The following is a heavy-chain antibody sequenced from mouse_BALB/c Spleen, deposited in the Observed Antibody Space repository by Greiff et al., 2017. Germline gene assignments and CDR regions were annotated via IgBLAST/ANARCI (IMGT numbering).Heavy chain of an antibody. D-gene: IGHD2-4*01. J-gene: IGHJ3*01. V-gene: IGHV1-82*01. CDR1: GYAFSSSW. Sequence: QVQLQQSGPELVKPGASVKISCKASGYAFSSSWMNWVKQRPGQGLEWIGRIYPGDGDTNYNGKFKGKATLTADKSSSTAYMQLSSLTSVDSAVYFCARGDYDGGWFAYWGQGTLVTVSA. CDR3: ARGDYDGGWFAY. CDR2: IYPGDGDT.